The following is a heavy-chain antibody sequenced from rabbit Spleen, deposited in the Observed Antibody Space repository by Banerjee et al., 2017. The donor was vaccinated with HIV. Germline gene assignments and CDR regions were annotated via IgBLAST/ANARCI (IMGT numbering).Heavy chain of an antibody. CDR3: ATTGDYIGVAYTFNL. CDR1: GFSFSSSYW. Sequence: QEQLVESGGGLVQPEGSLTLTCTASGFSFSSSYWICWVRQAPGKGLEWIGCIYAGSSGNTFYLSWGTGRFTISKSPSTTVTLQMTSLTAADTATYLCATTGDYIGVAYTFNLWGPGTLVPVS. D-gene: IGHD1-1*01. CDR2: IYAGSSGNT. J-gene: IGHJ4*01. V-gene: IGHV1S45*01.